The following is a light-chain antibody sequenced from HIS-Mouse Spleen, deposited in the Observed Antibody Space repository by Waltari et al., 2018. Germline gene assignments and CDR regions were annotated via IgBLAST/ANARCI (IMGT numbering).Light chain of an antibody. J-gene: IGLJ2*01. V-gene: IGLV3-10*01. CDR3: YSTDSSGNHRV. CDR1: HCQKN. Sequence: SYELTQPPSVSVSQAKRPGSPALEMHCQKNMLIGTSKRPSGIPERFSGSSSGTMATLTISGAQVEDEADYYCYSTDSSGNHRVFGGGTKLTVL.